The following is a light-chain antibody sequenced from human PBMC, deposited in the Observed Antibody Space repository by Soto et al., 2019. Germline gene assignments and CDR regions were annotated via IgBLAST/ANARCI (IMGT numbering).Light chain of an antibody. CDR1: SSNIGNNA. CDR2: YDD. V-gene: IGLV1-36*01. CDR3: EAWDDSMNGYV. J-gene: IGLJ1*01. Sequence: QSVLTQPPSVSEAPRQRVTISCSGSSSNIGNNAVNWYQQLPGKAPKLLIYYDDLLPSGVSDRFSGSKSGTSASLAISGLQSEDEVDYYCEAWDDSMNGYVF.